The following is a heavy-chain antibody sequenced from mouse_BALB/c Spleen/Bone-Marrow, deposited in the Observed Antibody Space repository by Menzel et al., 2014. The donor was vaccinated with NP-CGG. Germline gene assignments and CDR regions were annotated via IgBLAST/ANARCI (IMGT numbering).Heavy chain of an antibody. J-gene: IGHJ3*01. Sequence: DVKLVESGAELVKPGASVKLSCTASGFNIKDTYMHWVKQRPEQGLEWIGRIDPANGNTKYDPKFQGKATITADTSSNTAYLQLSSLTSEDTAVYYCAGDGAYRGQGTLVTVSA. V-gene: IGHV14-3*02. CDR1: GFNIKDTY. D-gene: IGHD3-3*01. CDR3: AGDGAY. CDR2: IDPANGNT.